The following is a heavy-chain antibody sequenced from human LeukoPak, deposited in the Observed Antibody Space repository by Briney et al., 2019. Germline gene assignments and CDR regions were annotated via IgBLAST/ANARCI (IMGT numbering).Heavy chain of an antibody. D-gene: IGHD4-17*01. V-gene: IGHV1-69*01. CDR1: GGTFSSYA. CDR2: IIPIFGTA. J-gene: IGHJ4*02. Sequence: GSSVKVSCRASGGTFSSYATSWVRQAPGQGLEWMGGIIPIFGTANYARKFQGRVTITADESTSTAYMELSSLRSEDTAVYYCARGLYYGDYPLPFDYWGQGTPVTVSS. CDR3: ARGLYYGDYPLPFDY.